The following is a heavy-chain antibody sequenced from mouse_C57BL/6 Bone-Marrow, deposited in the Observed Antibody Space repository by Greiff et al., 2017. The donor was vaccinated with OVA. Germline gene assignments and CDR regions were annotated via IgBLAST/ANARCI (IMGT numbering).Heavy chain of an antibody. Sequence: QVQLQQSGAELVRPGTSVKMSCKASGYTFTNYWIGWAKQRPGHGLEWIGNIYPGGGYTNYNEKFKGKATLTADKSSSTAYMQFSSLTSEDSAIYCCALNGDFAWFAYWGQGTLVTVSA. V-gene: IGHV1-63*01. CDR3: ALNGDFAWFAY. D-gene: IGHD4-1*01. CDR1: GYTFTNYW. CDR2: IYPGGGYT. J-gene: IGHJ3*01.